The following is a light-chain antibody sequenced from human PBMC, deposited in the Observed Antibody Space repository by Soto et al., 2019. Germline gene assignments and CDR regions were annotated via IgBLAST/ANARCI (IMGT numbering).Light chain of an antibody. CDR1: QSIGSW. Sequence: DIQMTQSPSTLSASVGDRVAITCRASQSIGSWLAWYQQKPGKAPKLLIFDASSLERGVPSRFSGSGSGTEFTLTISSLQSDDFATYYCQHYDNYPWTFXQGTKVDIK. CDR3: QHYDNYPWT. CDR2: DAS. J-gene: IGKJ1*01. V-gene: IGKV1-5*01.